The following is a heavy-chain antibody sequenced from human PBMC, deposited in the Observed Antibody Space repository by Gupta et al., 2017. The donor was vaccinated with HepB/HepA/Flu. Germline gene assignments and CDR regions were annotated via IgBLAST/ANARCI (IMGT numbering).Heavy chain of an antibody. CDR1: GGSFSGYY. D-gene: IGHD4-17*01. V-gene: IGHV4-34*01. Sequence: QVQLQQWGAGLLKPSETLSLTCAVYGGSFSGYYWSWIRQPPGKGLEWIGEINHSGSTNYNPSLKSRVTISVETSKNQFSLKLSSVTAADTAVYYCARGLMTTGTTRGWWFDPWGQGTLVTVSS. CDR2: INHSGST. CDR3: ARGLMTTGTTRGWWFDP. J-gene: IGHJ5*02.